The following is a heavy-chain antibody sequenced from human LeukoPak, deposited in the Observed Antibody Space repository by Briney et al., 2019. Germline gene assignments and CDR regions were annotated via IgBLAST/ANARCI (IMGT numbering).Heavy chain of an antibody. CDR3: ARGSVGTPPPFAY. CDR2: ISWNSGSI. J-gene: IGHJ4*01. CDR1: GFIFNNYA. Sequence: SLRLSCAGSGFIFNNYAMHWVRQPPGKGLEWVSGISWNSGSIDYADSVKGRFTISRDNAKNTLYLQMNSLRTDDTSVYYCARGSVGTPPPFAYWGQGTLVTVSS. D-gene: IGHD2-15*01. V-gene: IGHV3-9*01.